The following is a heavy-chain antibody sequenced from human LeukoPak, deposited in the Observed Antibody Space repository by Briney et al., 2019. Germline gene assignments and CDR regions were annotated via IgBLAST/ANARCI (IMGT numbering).Heavy chain of an antibody. CDR2: ISGSGGST. CDR1: EFSVGSNY. CDR3: AKLSVAGTALFDY. D-gene: IGHD6-19*01. J-gene: IGHJ4*02. Sequence: GGSLRLSCAVSEFSVGSNYMTWVRQAPGKGLGWVSVISGSGGSTYYADSVKGRFTISRDNSKNTLYLQMNSLRAEDTAVYYCAKLSVAGTALFDYWGQGTLVTVSS. V-gene: IGHV3-23*01.